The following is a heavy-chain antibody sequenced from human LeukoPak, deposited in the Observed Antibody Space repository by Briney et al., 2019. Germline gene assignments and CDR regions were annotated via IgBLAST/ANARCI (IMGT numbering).Heavy chain of an antibody. V-gene: IGHV1-69*05. CDR3: ARGDGYGYNWFDS. D-gene: IGHD5-24*01. CDR2: IIPIFDTA. Sequence: SVKVSCKAFGGTFSSYTITWVRQAPGQGLEWMGRIIPIFDTANYAQNFQGRVTITTDESTSTAYMELSSLRSEDTAVYYCARGDGYGYNWFDSWGQGTLVTVSS. CDR1: GGTFSSYT. J-gene: IGHJ5*01.